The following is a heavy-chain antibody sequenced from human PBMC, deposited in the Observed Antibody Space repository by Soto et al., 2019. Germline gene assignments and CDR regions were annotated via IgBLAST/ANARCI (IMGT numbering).Heavy chain of an antibody. CDR1: GFTFSNFD. V-gene: IGHV3-23*01. Sequence: VGSLRLSCAASGFTFSNFDMSWVRQAPGKGLEWVSGISTSGGTTYYADSVKGRFTSSRDNSKNTLYLQMTSLRDEDTAVYYCATGTAAPAHWGQGTLVTVSA. CDR3: ATGTAAPAH. J-gene: IGHJ1*01. CDR2: ISTSGGTT. D-gene: IGHD6-13*01.